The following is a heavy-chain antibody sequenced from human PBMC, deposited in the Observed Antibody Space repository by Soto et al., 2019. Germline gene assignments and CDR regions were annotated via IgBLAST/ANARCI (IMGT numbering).Heavy chain of an antibody. D-gene: IGHD3-10*01. CDR2: INHSGST. V-gene: IGHV4-34*01. CDR3: ARARFGDGNDY. CDR1: GGSFSCYY. J-gene: IGHJ4*02. Sequence: PSETLSLTCAVYGGSFSCYYWSWIRQPPGKGLEWIGEINHSGSTNYNPSLKSRVTISVDTSKNQFSLKLSSVTAADTAVYYCARARFGDGNDYWGQGTLVTVSS.